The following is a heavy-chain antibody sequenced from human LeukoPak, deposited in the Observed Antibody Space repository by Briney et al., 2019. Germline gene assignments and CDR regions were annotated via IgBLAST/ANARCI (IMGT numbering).Heavy chain of an antibody. Sequence: ASVKVSCKASGGTFSSYAISGVRQAPGQGLEWMGRIIPIFGTANYAQKFQGRVTITTDESTSTAYMELSSLRSEDTAVYYCARDLSGSYLYNWFDPWGQGTLVTVSS. CDR3: ARDLSGSYLYNWFDP. J-gene: IGHJ5*02. D-gene: IGHD1-26*01. CDR2: IIPIFGTA. CDR1: GGTFSSYA. V-gene: IGHV1-69*05.